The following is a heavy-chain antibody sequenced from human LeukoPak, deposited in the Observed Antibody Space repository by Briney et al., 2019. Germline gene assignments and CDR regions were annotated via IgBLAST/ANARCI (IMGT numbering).Heavy chain of an antibody. Sequence: GGCLRLSRAPSRFTLSGSAMHWGRAASGAGLGWVGRIRSKANSNATAYAASVKGRFTISRDDSKNTAYLQMNSLRTEDAAVYYCTRRITGITAHFEYWGQGTLVTVSS. J-gene: IGHJ4*02. V-gene: IGHV3-73*01. D-gene: IGHD1-7*01. CDR1: RFTLSGSA. CDR3: TRRITGITAHFEY. CDR2: IRSKANSNAT.